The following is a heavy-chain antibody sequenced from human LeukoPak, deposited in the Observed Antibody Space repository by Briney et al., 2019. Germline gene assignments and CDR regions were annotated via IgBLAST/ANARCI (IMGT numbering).Heavy chain of an antibody. CDR2: INQDGSEE. J-gene: IGHJ4*02. CDR1: GFTFSNYW. CDR3: VRDGGVSGYDLLDY. D-gene: IGHD5-12*01. V-gene: IGHV3-7*01. Sequence: GGSLRLSCAASGFTFSNYWMTWVRQAPGKGLEGVAHINQDGSEEHYMDSVKARFTISRDNAKNSLPLQMNSLRAEDTAVYYCVRDGGVSGYDLLDYWGQGTLVTVSS.